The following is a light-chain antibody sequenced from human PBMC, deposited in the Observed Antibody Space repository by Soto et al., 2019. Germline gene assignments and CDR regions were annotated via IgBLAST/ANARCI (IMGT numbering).Light chain of an antibody. CDR2: GAS. J-gene: IGKJ2*01. CDR1: QSVSSK. CDR3: QQYGSSPYT. Sequence: EIVMTQSPATLSVSPGERATLSCRASQSVSSKLAWYQQKPGQAPRLLIYGASTRATGTPARFSGSGSGTEFTLTISSLQSEDFAVYYCQQYGSSPYTFGQGTKLEIK. V-gene: IGKV3-15*01.